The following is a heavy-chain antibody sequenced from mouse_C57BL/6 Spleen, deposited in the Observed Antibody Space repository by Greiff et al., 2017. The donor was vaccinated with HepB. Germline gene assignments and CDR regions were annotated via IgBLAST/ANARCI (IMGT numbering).Heavy chain of an antibody. CDR3: ARLGTMTYLDY. J-gene: IGHJ2*01. CDR1: GFTFSDYY. D-gene: IGHD2-4*01. Sequence: DVKLVESGGGLVQPGGSLKLSCAASGFTFSDYYMYWVRQTPEKRLEWVAYISNGGGSTYYPDTVKGLFTIYRDNAKNTLYLQMSRLKSEDTAMYYCARLGTMTYLDYWGQGTTLTVSS. V-gene: IGHV5-12*01. CDR2: ISNGGGST.